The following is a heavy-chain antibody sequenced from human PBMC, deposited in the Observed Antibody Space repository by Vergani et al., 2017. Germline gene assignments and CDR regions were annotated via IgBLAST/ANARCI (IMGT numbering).Heavy chain of an antibody. J-gene: IGHJ6*03. Sequence: QVQLVESGGGLVKPGGSLRLSCAASGFTFSDYYMSWIRQAPGKGLEWVSYISSSSSYTNYADSVKGRFTISRDNAKNSLYLQMNSLRAEDTAVYYCARVPGSSSPFYYYYYMDVGGKGTTVTVSS. CDR3: ARVPGSSSPFYYYYYMDV. V-gene: IGHV3-11*06. D-gene: IGHD6-6*01. CDR2: ISSSSSYT. CDR1: GFTFSDYY.